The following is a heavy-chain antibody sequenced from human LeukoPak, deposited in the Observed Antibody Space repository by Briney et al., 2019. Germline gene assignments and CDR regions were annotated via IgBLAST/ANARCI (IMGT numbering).Heavy chain of an antibody. Sequence: ASVKVSCKASGYTFTGYDMHWVRQAPGQGLEWMGWINANSGGTNYAEKVQGRVTMTRDTSTIQHYLRLSRQRSDATAVYSCARAPPRFTLVRGVIPYALDYWGQGTLVTVSS. V-gene: IGHV1-2*02. CDR3: ARAPPRFTLVRGVIPYALDY. CDR2: INANSGGT. D-gene: IGHD3-10*01. CDR1: GYTFTGYD. J-gene: IGHJ4*02.